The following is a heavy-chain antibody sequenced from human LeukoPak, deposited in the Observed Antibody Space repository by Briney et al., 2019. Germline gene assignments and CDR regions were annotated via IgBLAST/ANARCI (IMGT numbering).Heavy chain of an antibody. V-gene: IGHV4-59*12. CDR1: GGSISSYY. CDR2: IYYSGST. Sequence: PSETLSLTCTVSGGSISSYYWSWIRQPPGKRLEWIGYIYYSGSTNYNPSLKSRVTISVDTSKNQFSLKLSSVTAADTAVYYCARGRRWLQLPNWFDPWGQGTLVTVSS. J-gene: IGHJ5*02. CDR3: ARGRRWLQLPNWFDP. D-gene: IGHD5-24*01.